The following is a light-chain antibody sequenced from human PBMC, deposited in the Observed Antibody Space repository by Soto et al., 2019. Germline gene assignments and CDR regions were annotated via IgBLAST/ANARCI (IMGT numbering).Light chain of an antibody. J-gene: IGLJ2*01. CDR2: EVT. Sequence: QSALTQPPSASGSPGQSVTISCAGSSSDIGASNSVSWYQQHPGKAPKLLISEVTKRPSGVPGRFSGSKSGNTASLTVSGLQADDEADYYCGSKAGSNKHVVFGGGTKLTVL. CDR1: SSDIGASNS. V-gene: IGLV2-8*01. CDR3: GSKAGSNKHVV.